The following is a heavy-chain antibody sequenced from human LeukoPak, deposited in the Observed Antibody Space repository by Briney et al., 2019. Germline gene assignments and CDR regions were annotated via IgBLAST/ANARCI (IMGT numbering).Heavy chain of an antibody. D-gene: IGHD2-2*01. Sequence: GGSLRLSCAASEFSVGSNYMTWVRQAPGKGLEWVSLIYSGGSTYYADSVKGRFTISRDNSKNTLYLQMNRLRPEDTAVYYCAKGRTSFSGRPQFFDYWGQGTLVTVSS. CDR2: IYSGGST. J-gene: IGHJ4*02. CDR1: EFSVGSNY. CDR3: AKGRTSFSGRPQFFDY. V-gene: IGHV3-66*01.